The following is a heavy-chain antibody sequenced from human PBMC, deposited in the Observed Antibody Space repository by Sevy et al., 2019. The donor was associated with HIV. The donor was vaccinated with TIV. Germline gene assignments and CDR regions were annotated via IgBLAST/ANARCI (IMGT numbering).Heavy chain of an antibody. J-gene: IGHJ4*02. Sequence: ASVKVSCKASDYTFSTQGFNWVRQAPGQGLEWMGWISAYNGNTKYAQKFQGRATMTTDTSTSTAYMEPRSLTSDDTAVYYCARDWAPGYYYDAIGVKRDYYFDYWGQGTLVTVSS. CDR2: ISAYNGNT. CDR3: ARDWAPGYYYDAIGVKRDYYFDY. D-gene: IGHD3-22*01. V-gene: IGHV1-18*01. CDR1: DYTFSTQG.